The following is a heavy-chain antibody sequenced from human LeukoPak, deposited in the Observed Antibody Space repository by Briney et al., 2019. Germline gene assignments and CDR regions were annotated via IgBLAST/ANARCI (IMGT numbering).Heavy chain of an antibody. Sequence: SETLSLTCTVSGGSISSSSYYWGWIRQPPGKGLEWIGSIYYSGSTYYNPSLKSRVTISVDTSKNQFSLKLSSVTAADTAVYYCARDDDPWDYYYYGMDVWGQGTTVTVSS. V-gene: IGHV4-39*07. J-gene: IGHJ6*02. CDR1: GGSISSSSYY. D-gene: IGHD3-16*01. CDR3: ARDDDPWDYYYYGMDV. CDR2: IYYSGST.